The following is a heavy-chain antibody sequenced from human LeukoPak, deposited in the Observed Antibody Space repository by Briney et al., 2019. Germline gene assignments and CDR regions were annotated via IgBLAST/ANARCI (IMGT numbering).Heavy chain of an antibody. V-gene: IGHV3-23*01. CDR1: GFTFSSYG. Sequence: PGGSLRLSCAASGFTFSSYGMSWVRQAPGKGLEWVSAISGSGGSTYYADSVKGRFTISRDNSKNTLYLQMNSLRAEDTAVYYCARDLRDGSGSYPAPCDYWGQGTLVTVSS. CDR2: ISGSGGST. CDR3: ARDLRDGSGSYPAPCDY. D-gene: IGHD3-10*01. J-gene: IGHJ4*02.